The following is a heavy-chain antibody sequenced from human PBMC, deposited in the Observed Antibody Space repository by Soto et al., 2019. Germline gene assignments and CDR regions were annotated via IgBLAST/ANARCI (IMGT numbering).Heavy chain of an antibody. D-gene: IGHD3-3*01. V-gene: IGHV3-30-3*01. CDR1: GFPFSSYA. Sequence: ESGGGVVQPGRSLRLSCAASGFPFSSYAMHWVRQAPDKGLELVAVISYDGSNKYYADSVKGRFTISRDNSKNTLYLQMNSLRAEDTAVYYCASVGGYYYYYGMDVWGQGTTVTVSS. CDR3: ASVGGYYYYYGMDV. CDR2: ISYDGSNK. J-gene: IGHJ6*02.